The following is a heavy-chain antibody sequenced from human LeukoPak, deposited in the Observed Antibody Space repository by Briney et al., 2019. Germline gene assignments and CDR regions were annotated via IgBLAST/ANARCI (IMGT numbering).Heavy chain of an antibody. CDR3: ATDDPRWLQFGYYYYGMDV. CDR2: FDPEDGET. V-gene: IGHV1-24*01. D-gene: IGHD5-12*01. Sequence: ASVKVSCKVSGYTLTELSMHWVRQAPGKGLEWMGGFDPEDGETIYAQKFQGRVTMTEDTSTDTAYMELSSLRSEDTVVYYCATDDPRWLQFGYYYYGMDVWGQGTTVTVSS. CDR1: GYTLTELS. J-gene: IGHJ6*02.